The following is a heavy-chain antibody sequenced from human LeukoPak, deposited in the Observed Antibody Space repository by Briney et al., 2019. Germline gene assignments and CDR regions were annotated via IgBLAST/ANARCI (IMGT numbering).Heavy chain of an antibody. Sequence: ASVKVSCKASGGSFSSYAINWVRQAPGQGLEWMGIINPSGGSTSYAQKFQGRVTMTRDMSTSTVYMELSSLRSEDTAVYYCARDYKDDQKYSYYMDVWGKGTTVTVSS. J-gene: IGHJ6*03. CDR2: INPSGGST. D-gene: IGHD3-10*01. CDR1: GGSFSSYA. CDR3: ARDYKDDQKYSYYMDV. V-gene: IGHV1-46*01.